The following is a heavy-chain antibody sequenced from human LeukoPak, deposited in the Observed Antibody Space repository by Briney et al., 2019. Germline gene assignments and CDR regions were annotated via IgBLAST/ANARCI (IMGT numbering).Heavy chain of an antibody. CDR3: AKDPRRYSRTGGYFDY. CDR2: ISSSSTI. D-gene: IGHD6-13*01. J-gene: IGHJ4*02. V-gene: IGHV3-48*01. CDR1: GFTFSSYS. Sequence: GGSLRLSCAASGFTFSSYSMNWVRQAPGKGLEWVSYISSSSTIYYADSVKGRFTISRDNSKNTLYLQMISLRTEDTAVYYCAKDPRRYSRTGGYFDYWGQGTLVTVSS.